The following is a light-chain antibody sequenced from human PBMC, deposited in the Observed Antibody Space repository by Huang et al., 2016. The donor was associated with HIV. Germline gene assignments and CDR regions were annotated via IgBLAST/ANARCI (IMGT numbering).Light chain of an antibody. J-gene: IGKJ4*01. V-gene: IGKV4-1*01. CDR1: RSVLYSSKNKNY. CDR3: QQYYSIPLT. Sequence: DIVMTQSPDSLAMSLGERATIDCKSSRSVLYSSKNKNYLAWYQQKPGQPPKPLIHWASTRESGVPDRFSGSGSGTDFTLTISSLQAEDVAVYYCQQYYSIPLTFGGGTKVEIK. CDR2: WAS.